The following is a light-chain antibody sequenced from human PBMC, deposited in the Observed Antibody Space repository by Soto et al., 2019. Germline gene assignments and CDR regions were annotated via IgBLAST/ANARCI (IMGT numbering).Light chain of an antibody. CDR2: NNS. V-gene: IGLV1-47*01. Sequence: QPVLTQPPSASGTPGQSLTISCSGSSSNIGRHYVYWYQSLPGTAPKLLIYNNSQRPSGVPDRFSGSKSGTSASLAISGLRSEDEADYYCAVWDDSLNAYVFGTGTKVTVL. CDR3: AVWDDSLNAYV. CDR1: SSNIGRHY. J-gene: IGLJ1*01.